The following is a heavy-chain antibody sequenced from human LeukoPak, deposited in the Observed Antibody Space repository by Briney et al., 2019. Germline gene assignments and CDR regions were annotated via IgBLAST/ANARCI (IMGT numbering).Heavy chain of an antibody. Sequence: SVKVSCKASGGTFSSYAISWVRQAPGQGLEWMGGIIPIFGTANYAQKFQGRVTITADESTSTAYMELSSLRSEDTAVYYCARDRGVRGVTTALGYWGQGTLVTVSS. D-gene: IGHD3-10*01. CDR2: IIPIFGTA. V-gene: IGHV1-69*13. J-gene: IGHJ4*02. CDR1: GGTFSSYA. CDR3: ARDRGVRGVTTALGY.